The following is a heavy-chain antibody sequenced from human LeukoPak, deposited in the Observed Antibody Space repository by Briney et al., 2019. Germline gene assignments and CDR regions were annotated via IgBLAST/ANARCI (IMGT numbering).Heavy chain of an antibody. V-gene: IGHV3-30*18. CDR2: ISYDGSNK. CDR3: AKDSRGRNYDFWSGYPLPGGIGY. Sequence: GRSLRLSCAASGFTFSSYGMHWVRQAPGKGLEWVAVISYDGSNKYYADSVKGRFTISRDNSKNTLYLQMNSLRAEDTAVYYCAKDSRGRNYDFWSGYPLPGGIGYWGQGTLVTVSS. J-gene: IGHJ4*02. D-gene: IGHD3-3*01. CDR1: GFTFSSYG.